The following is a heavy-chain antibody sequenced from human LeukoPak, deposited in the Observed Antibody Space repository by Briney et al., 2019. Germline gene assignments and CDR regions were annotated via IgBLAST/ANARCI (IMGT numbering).Heavy chain of an antibody. CDR2: IYYSGST. J-gene: IGHJ4*02. Sequence: SETLSLTCTVSGGSISSSSYYWGWIRQPPGKGLEWIGSIYYSGSTYYNPSLKSRVTISVDTPKNQFSLKLSSVTAADTAVYYCARGSVMAGDFDYWGQGTLVTVSS. CDR3: ARGSVMAGDFDY. D-gene: IGHD6-19*01. CDR1: GGSISSSSYY. V-gene: IGHV4-39*07.